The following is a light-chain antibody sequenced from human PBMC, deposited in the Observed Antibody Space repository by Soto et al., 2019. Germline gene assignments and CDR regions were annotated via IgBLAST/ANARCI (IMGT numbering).Light chain of an antibody. CDR3: LQDYTDTRT. CDR2: DVS. J-gene: IGKJ4*01. CDR1: QWFXAW. Sequence: IPPTQSPSTLSASVGDRVTITCRASQWFXAWFAWYQQKPGKAPNILXYDVSTLDSGGPSRFSGSASGTEFTLTITSLQPDDFAIYYCLQDYTDTRTFGGGTKVDIK. V-gene: IGKV1-5*01.